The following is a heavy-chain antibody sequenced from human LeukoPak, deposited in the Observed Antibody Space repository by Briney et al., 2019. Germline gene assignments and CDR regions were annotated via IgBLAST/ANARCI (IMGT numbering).Heavy chain of an antibody. CDR2: IHHFGRT. V-gene: IGHV4-59*01. Sequence: SETLSPTCSVPGDSIISYYWNWLRQSPGKGLEWIGNIHHFGRTEYNSSLRSRVTMFLDSSKNQFSLKLTSVTPTDTAVYYCARGLWTQPGLVPFNYWGQGILVTVSS. CDR3: ARGLWTQPGLVPFNY. J-gene: IGHJ4*02. D-gene: IGHD5-18*01. CDR1: GDSIISYY.